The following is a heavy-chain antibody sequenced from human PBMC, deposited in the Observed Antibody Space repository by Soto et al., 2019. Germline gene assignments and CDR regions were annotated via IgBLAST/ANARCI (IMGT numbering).Heavy chain of an antibody. CDR3: VRERSGYSYADS. CDR2: ISGSGANT. V-gene: IGHV3-23*01. Sequence: GGSLGVSCAASGFTFSSYAMSWVRQASGKGLEWVSAISGSGANTYYTDSVKGRFTISRDNFKNTLYLQMNSLRAEDSAMFYCVRERSGYSYADSWGQGTLVTVSS. CDR1: GFTFSSYA. D-gene: IGHD5-18*01. J-gene: IGHJ4*02.